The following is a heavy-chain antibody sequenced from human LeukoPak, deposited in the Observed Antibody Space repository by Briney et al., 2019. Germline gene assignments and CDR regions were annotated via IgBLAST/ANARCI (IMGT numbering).Heavy chain of an antibody. J-gene: IGHJ4*02. CDR2: ISTSGST. CDR3: ARDTSYGGNSAFGY. CDR1: GASISSYY. V-gene: IGHV4-4*07. D-gene: IGHD4-17*01. Sequence: SETLSLTCTVSGASISSYYYNWIRQTAGGGLEWIGRISTSGSTTYNPSLKSRVTMSVDTSKNQFSLSLRSVTAADTAVYYCARDTSYGGNSAFGYWGQGALVTVSA.